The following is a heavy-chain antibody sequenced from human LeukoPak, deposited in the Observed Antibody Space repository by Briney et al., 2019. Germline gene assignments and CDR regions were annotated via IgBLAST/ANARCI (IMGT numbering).Heavy chain of an antibody. CDR3: AKDGARSGYYPYYFDH. CDR2: ISGDGGST. V-gene: IGHV3-43*02. D-gene: IGHD3-22*01. CDR1: RFTFDEYA. Sequence: PGGSLRLSCAASRFTFDEYAMHWVRQAPGKGLEWVSLISGDGGSTDYADSVKGRLTISRDNIKNSLFLQMNSLRTEDTALYYCAKDGARSGYYPYYFDHWGQGTLVTVSS. J-gene: IGHJ4*02.